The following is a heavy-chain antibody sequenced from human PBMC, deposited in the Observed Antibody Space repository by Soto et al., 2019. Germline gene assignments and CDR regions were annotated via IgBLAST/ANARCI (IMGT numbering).Heavy chain of an antibody. V-gene: IGHV3-7*03. Sequence: PGGSLRLSCAGSGFTFSSYWMSWVRQAPGKGLEWVANIRQDGNEKYYVDSVKGRFTVSRDNAKSSLYLQMNSLRAEDTATYFCERDLNYYDRSGYPGYWGPGTLVTVYS. CDR3: ERDLNYYDRSGYPGY. CDR2: IRQDGNEK. D-gene: IGHD3-22*01. J-gene: IGHJ4*02. CDR1: GFTFSSYW.